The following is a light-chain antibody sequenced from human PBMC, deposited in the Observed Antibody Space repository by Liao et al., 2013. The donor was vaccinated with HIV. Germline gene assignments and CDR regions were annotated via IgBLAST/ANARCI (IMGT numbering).Light chain of an antibody. CDR1: NIGDKG. Sequence: SYELTQPPSVSVAPGKTARITCGGDNIGDKGVHWYQQKPGQAPTLVIYYDTNRPSGIPERFSGSNPGITATLTISRVEAGDEADYYCQMWDTATDHHLFGGGTKLTVL. CDR3: QMWDTATDHHL. J-gene: IGLJ2*01. CDR2: YDT. V-gene: IGLV3-21*04.